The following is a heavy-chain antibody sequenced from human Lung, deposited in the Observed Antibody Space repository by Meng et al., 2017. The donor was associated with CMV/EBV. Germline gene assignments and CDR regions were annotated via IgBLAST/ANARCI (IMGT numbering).Heavy chain of an antibody. D-gene: IGHD2-15*01. J-gene: IGHJ4*02. CDR3: GRTPSRSVNTRDIDY. CDR1: GFTFSSYV. CDR2: ISHDGTRI. Sequence: SGFTFSSYVMNWVRQGPGKGLECIAIISHDGTRIHYGDSVKGRFTISRDDSQNTVYLQMNSLTADDTAIYYCGRTPSRSVNTRDIDYWGQGTLVTVSS. V-gene: IGHV3-30-3*01.